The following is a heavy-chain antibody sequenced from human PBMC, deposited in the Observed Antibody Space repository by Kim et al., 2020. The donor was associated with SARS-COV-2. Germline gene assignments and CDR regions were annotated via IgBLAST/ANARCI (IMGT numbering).Heavy chain of an antibody. D-gene: IGHD4-17*01. V-gene: IGHV4-59*01. CDR2: IYYSGST. J-gene: IGHJ6*03. CDR3: ARSIPLYDYGGNSFSPAGYYYYYYMDV. Sequence: SETLSLTCTVSGGSISSYYWSWIRQPPGKGLEWIGYIYYSGSTNYNPSLKSRVTISVDTSKNQFSLKLSSVTAADTAVYYCARSIPLYDYGGNSFSPAGYYYYYYMDVWGKGTTVTVSS. CDR1: GGSISSYY.